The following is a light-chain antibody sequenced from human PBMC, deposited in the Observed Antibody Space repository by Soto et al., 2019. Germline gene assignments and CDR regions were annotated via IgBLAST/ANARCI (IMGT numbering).Light chain of an antibody. CDR2: VAS. J-gene: IGKJ3*01. Sequence: EIVLTQSPGTLSLSPGERATLSCRASQSVSSSYLAWYQQKPGQAPRLLIYVASSRATGIPDRFSGSGSGTDFTLTISRLEPEDFAVYYCQQYGDSPATFGPGTKVDIK. CDR3: QQYGDSPAT. V-gene: IGKV3-20*01. CDR1: QSVSSSY.